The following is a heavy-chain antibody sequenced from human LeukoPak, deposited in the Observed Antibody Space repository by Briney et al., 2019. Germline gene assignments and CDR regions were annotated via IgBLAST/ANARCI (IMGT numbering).Heavy chain of an antibody. V-gene: IGHV3-48*04. D-gene: IGHD5-18*01. CDR2: ISSSGSTI. CDR1: GFTFSSYG. J-gene: IGHJ4*02. Sequence: GGSLRLSCAASGFTFSSYGMHWVRQAPGKGLEWVSYISSSGSTIDYADSVKGRFTISRDNAKNSLYLQMNSLRAEDTAVYYCSRLRGYSYGYGDNWGQGTLVTVSS. CDR3: SRLRGYSYGYGDN.